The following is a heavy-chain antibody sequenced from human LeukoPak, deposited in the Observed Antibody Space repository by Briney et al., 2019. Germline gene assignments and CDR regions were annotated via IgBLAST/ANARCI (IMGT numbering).Heavy chain of an antibody. V-gene: IGHV1-2*02. CDR3: ARAILRYSSGWYPGY. J-gene: IGHJ4*02. CDR1: GYTFTGYY. Sequence: GASVKASCKASGYTFTGYYMHWVRQAPGQGLEWMGWINPNSGGTNYAQKFQGRVTMTGDTSTAYMELSRLRSDDTAVYYCARAILRYSSGWYPGYWGQGTLVTVSS. CDR2: INPNSGGT. D-gene: IGHD6-19*01.